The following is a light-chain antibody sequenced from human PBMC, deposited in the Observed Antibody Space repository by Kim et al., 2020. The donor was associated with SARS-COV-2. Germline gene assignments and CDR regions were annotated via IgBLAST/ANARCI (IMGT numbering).Light chain of an antibody. CDR3: SSYTSSSTYV. Sequence: GQSITISGTGTSSDVGGYTYVSWYQQHPGKAPKLMIYDVSKRPSGVSNRFSGSKSGNTASLTISGLQAEDEADYYCSSYTSSSTYVFGTGTKVTVL. CDR2: DVS. V-gene: IGLV2-14*04. CDR1: SSDVGGYTY. J-gene: IGLJ1*01.